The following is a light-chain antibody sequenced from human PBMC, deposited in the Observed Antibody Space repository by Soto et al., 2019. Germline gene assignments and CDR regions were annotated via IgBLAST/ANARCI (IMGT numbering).Light chain of an antibody. J-gene: IGKJ1*01. CDR3: QQYVSSVT. Sequence: EIVLTQSPGSLSLSPGERATLSCRASQSVDSSFFAWYQQKPGQAPRLLIYGASNRATGIPDRFSGSGSGTDFTLTISRLEPEYFAVYYCQQYVSSVTFGQGTNVEIK. V-gene: IGKV3-20*01. CDR2: GAS. CDR1: QSVDSSF.